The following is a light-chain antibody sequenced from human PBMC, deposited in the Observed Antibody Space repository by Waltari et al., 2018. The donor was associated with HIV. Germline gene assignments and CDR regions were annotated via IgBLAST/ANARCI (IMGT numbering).Light chain of an antibody. V-gene: IGKV1-12*01. CDR2: AAS. CDR3: QQASSLPLT. CDR1: QSIGRW. Sequence: DIQMTQSPSSVSASVGDRVTITCRASQSIGRWLVWYQQTPGKAPKLLIYAASTLQGGFPSRFSGSGSGTSFTLTISSLQPEDFATYYCQQASSLPLTFGEGTKVEIK. J-gene: IGKJ4*01.